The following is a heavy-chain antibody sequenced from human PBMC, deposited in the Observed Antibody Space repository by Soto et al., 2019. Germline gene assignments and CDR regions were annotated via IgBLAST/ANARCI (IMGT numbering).Heavy chain of an antibody. CDR2: ISYDGSNK. V-gene: IGHV3-30*18. Sequence: QVQLVESGGGVVQPGRSLRLSCAASGFTFRNYGMHWVRQAPGKGLEWVAVISYDGSNKYYADSVKGRFTISRDNSKNTLYLQMNSLRAEDTAVCYCAKDLRLYGDYGIDYWGQGTLVTVSS. D-gene: IGHD4-17*01. J-gene: IGHJ4*02. CDR3: AKDLRLYGDYGIDY. CDR1: GFTFRNYG.